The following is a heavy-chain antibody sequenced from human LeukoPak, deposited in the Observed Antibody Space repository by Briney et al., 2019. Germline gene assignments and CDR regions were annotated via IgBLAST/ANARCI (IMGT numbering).Heavy chain of an antibody. CDR1: GGSISSGDYY. V-gene: IGHV4-30-4*08. CDR3: ARDLQLLYLSAFDI. CDR2: IYYSGST. J-gene: IGHJ3*02. D-gene: IGHD2-2*02. Sequence: MPSQTLSLTCTVSGGSISSGDYYWSWIRQPPGKGLEWIGYIYYSGSTYYNPSLKSRVTISVDTSKNQFSLKLSPVTAADTAVYYCARDLQLLYLSAFDIWGQATMVTVSS.